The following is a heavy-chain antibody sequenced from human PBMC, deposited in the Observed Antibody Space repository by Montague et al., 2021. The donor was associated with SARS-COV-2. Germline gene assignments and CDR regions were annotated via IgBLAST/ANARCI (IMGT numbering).Heavy chain of an antibody. CDR1: GGSFSTYS. CDR3: ARLGDGVVPSPILGVRPYYSYYYMDL. J-gene: IGHJ6*03. D-gene: IGHD2-2*02. V-gene: IGHV4-34*01. CDR2: IHHGGST. Sequence: SETLSLTCAVHGGSFSTYSWNWIRQPPGKGLEWIGEIHHGGSTNYNPSLKSRVTISADTSKNQFSLKLTSVAAADTAVYYCARLGDGVVPSPILGVRPYYSYYYMDLWGKGTTVTVSS.